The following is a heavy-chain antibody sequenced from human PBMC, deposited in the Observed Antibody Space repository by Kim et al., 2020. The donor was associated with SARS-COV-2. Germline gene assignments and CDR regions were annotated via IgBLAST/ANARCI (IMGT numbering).Heavy chain of an antibody. Sequence: GGSLRLSCVGSGFTFGTYWMHWVRQAPGKGLVWVSRIRGDGSNIDYADSVKGRSTVSRDNARNTLYLQMNSLRAEDTAVYYCVRIRPRSGTYYDDAFDIWGQGTMVTVSS. CDR3: VRIRPRSGTYYDDAFDI. CDR1: GFTFGTYW. D-gene: IGHD3-10*01. J-gene: IGHJ3*02. CDR2: IRGDGSNI. V-gene: IGHV3-74*01.